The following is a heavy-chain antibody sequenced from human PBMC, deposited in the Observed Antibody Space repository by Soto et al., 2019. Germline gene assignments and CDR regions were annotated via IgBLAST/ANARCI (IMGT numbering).Heavy chain of an antibody. V-gene: IGHV6-1*01. CDR1: GDSVSTNDAT. CDR3: TRLIGNSWLAS. CDR2: TYYRSKWYN. J-gene: IGHJ5*01. Sequence: QVQLQQSGPGLVRPSQTLSLTCAISGDSVSTNDATWDWIRQSPSRGLEWLGRTYYRSKWYNDYAEAVKGRITINPDTFNNQFSLPLNSVTPDDTAVYYCTRLIGNSWLASWGQGTLVTVSS. D-gene: IGHD2-8*01.